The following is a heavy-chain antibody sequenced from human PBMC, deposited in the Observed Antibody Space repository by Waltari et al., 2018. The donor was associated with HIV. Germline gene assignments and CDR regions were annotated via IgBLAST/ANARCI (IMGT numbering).Heavy chain of an antibody. J-gene: IGHJ4*02. D-gene: IGHD5-12*01. CDR2: IYYSGST. V-gene: IGHV4-59*01. CDR1: GGSISTYY. Sequence: VQLQVSRPRLVKPSETLSLTCTGSGGSISTYYWSWTRHPPGKGLEWIGYIYYSGSTNYNPSLKSRVTISVDTSKNQFSLKLSSVTAADTAVYYCARGLDEGLQFDLDYWGQGTLVTVSS. CDR3: ARGLDEGLQFDLDY.